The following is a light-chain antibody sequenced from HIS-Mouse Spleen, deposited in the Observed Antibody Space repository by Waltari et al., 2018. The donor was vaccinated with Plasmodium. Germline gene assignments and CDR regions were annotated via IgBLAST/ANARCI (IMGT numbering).Light chain of an antibody. CDR3: NSRDSSGNHLGVV. J-gene: IGLJ2*01. Sequence: SSELTQDPAVSVALGQTVRITCQGDSLRSYYASWYQQKPGQAPLLVIYGKNNRPPGIPDRFSGSSSGNTASLTITGAQAEDEADYYCNSRDSSGNHLGVVFGGGTKLTVL. CDR1: SLRSYY. CDR2: GKN. V-gene: IGLV3-19*01.